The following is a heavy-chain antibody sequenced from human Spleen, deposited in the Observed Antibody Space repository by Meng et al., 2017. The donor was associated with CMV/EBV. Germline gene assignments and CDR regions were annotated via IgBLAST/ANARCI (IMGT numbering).Heavy chain of an antibody. J-gene: IGHJ4*02. D-gene: IGHD6-19*01. Sequence: ASVKVSCKASGYTFTGYYMHWVRQAPGQGLEWMGWINPNSGGTNYAQKFQGRVTMTRDTSISTAYMGLSRLRSDDTAVYYWARRGVGGVVAGMGIDYWGQGTLVTVSS. CDR1: GYTFTGYY. CDR2: INPNSGGT. CDR3: ARRGVGGVVAGMGIDY. V-gene: IGHV1-2*02.